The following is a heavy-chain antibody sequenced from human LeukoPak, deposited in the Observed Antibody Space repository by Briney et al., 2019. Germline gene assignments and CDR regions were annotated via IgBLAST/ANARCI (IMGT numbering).Heavy chain of an antibody. D-gene: IGHD2-2*01. V-gene: IGHV4-30-2*01. CDR3: ARQGTGYCSSTSCLGDAFDI. J-gene: IGHJ3*02. CDR2: ST. Sequence: STYYNPSLKSRVTISVDRSKNQFSLKLSSVTAADTAVYYCARQGTGYCSSTSCLGDAFDIWGQGTMVTVSS.